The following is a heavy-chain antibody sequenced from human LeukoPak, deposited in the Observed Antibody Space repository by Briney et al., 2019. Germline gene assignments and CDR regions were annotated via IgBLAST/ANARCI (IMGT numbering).Heavy chain of an antibody. V-gene: IGHV1-2*04. CDR2: INPNSGGT. Sequence: ASVKVSCKASGYTFTGYYMHWVRQAPGQGLEWMGWINPNSGGTNYAQKFQGWVTMTRDTSISTAYMELSRLRSDDTAVYYCARGIVAAAGTVVDYWGQGTLVTVSS. CDR1: GYTFTGYY. D-gene: IGHD6-13*01. J-gene: IGHJ4*02. CDR3: ARGIVAAAGTVVDY.